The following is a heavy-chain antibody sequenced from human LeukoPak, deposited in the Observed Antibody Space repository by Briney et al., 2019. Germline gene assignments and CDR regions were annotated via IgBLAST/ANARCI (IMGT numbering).Heavy chain of an antibody. Sequence: GGSLRLSCAASGFTVSSNYMSWVRQAPGKGLEWVSVIYSGGSTYYADSVKGRFTISRDNSKNTLYLQMNSLRAEDTAVYYCGRLTGEFGYYFDYWGQGTLVTVSS. CDR3: GRLTGEFGYYFDY. CDR2: IYSGGST. J-gene: IGHJ4*02. CDR1: GFTVSSNY. V-gene: IGHV3-66*02. D-gene: IGHD7-27*01.